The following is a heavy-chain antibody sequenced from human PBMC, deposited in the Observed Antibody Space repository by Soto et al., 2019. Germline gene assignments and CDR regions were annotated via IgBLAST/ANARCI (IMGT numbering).Heavy chain of an antibody. J-gene: IGHJ4*02. CDR1: GFTFSSYQ. CDR2: ISSSGSTI. D-gene: IGHD3-22*01. Sequence: GGSLRLSCAASGFTFSSYQMSWVRQAPGKGLEWVSYISSSGSTIYYADSVKGRFTISRDNAKNSLYLQMNSLRAEDTAVYYCARGGRAWYRYYYDSSGYYGLDYWGQGTLVTVSS. CDR3: ARGGRAWYRYYYDSSGYYGLDY. V-gene: IGHV3-48*03.